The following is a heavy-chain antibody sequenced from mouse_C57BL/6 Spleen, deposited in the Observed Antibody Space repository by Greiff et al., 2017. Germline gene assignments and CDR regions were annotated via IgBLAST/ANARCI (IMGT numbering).Heavy chain of an antibody. D-gene: IGHD1-1*01. J-gene: IGHJ2*01. CDR2: ISSGSSTI. CDR3: ALTTVVAFDY. V-gene: IGHV5-17*01. CDR1: GFTFSDYG. Sequence: EVQGVESGGGLVKPGWSLKLSCAASGFTFSDYGMHWVRQAPEKGLEWVAYISSGSSTIYYADTVKGRFTISRDNAKNTLFLQMTSLRSEDTAMYYCALTTVVAFDYWGQGTTLTVSS.